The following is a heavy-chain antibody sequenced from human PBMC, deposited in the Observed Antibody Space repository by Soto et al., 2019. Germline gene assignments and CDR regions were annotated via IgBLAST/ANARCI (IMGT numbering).Heavy chain of an antibody. CDR2: ISGSGGST. V-gene: IGHV3-23*01. Sequence: HPGGSLRLSCAASGFTFSSYAIIFFRQAPGKGLEWVSAISGSGGSTYYADSVKGRFTISRDNSKNTLYLQMNSLRAEDTAVYYCVRRSSPKKLFDYWGQGTLVTISS. CDR1: GFTFSSYA. D-gene: IGHD6-13*01. J-gene: IGHJ4*02. CDR3: VRRSSPKKLFDY.